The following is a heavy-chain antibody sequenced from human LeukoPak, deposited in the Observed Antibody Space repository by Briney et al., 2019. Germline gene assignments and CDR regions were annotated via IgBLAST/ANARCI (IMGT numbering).Heavy chain of an antibody. Sequence: ASVKVSCKASGYTFTSYYMHWVRQAPGQGLEWMGIINPSGGSTNYAQKFQGRVTMTRDTSTSTVYMELSSLRSDDTAVYYCARRYCSGGSCYLFDYWGQGTLVTVSS. J-gene: IGHJ4*02. CDR1: GYTFTSYY. CDR2: INPSGGST. CDR3: ARRYCSGGSCYLFDY. D-gene: IGHD2-15*01. V-gene: IGHV1-46*01.